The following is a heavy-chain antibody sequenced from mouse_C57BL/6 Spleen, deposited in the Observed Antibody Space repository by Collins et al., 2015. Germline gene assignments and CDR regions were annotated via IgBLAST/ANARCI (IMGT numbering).Heavy chain of an antibody. CDR3: ARSGTYFDY. J-gene: IGHJ2*01. V-gene: IGHV1-53*01. Sequence: VQLQQPGAELVRPGSSVKMSCKTSGYTFTSYGINWVKQRPGQGLEWIGNINPSNGGTNYNEKFKSKATLTVDKSSSTAYMQLSSLTSEDSAVYYCARSGTYFDYWGQGTTLTVSS. CDR2: INPSNGGT. D-gene: IGHD4-1*01. CDR1: GYTFTSYG.